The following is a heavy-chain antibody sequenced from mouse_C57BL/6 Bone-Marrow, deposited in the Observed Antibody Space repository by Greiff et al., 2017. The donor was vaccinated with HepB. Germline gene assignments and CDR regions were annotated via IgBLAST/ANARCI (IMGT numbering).Heavy chain of an antibody. CDR3: ARSRSYYYGSSYGYFDY. V-gene: IGHV1-69*01. CDR1: GYTFTSYW. CDR2: IDPSDSYT. J-gene: IGHJ2*01. Sequence: VQLQHPGAELVMPGASVKLSCKASGYTFTSYWMHWVKQRPGQGLEWIGEIDPSDSYTNYNQKFKGKSTLTVDKSSSTAYMQLSSLTSEDSAVYYCARSRSYYYGSSYGYFDYWGQGTTLTVSS. D-gene: IGHD1-1*01.